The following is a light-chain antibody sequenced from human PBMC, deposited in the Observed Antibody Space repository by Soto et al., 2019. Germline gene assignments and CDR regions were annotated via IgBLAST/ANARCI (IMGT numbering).Light chain of an antibody. J-gene: IGLJ2*01. CDR1: SSNIGSNS. Sequence: QSVLTQPPSASGTPGQRVTISCSGSSSNIGSNSVYWYQQLPGTAPKLIIYDNNQRPSGVPDRFSGSKSGTAASLAISGLRSEDEAYYYCAAWDDSLSVLFGGGTKLTVL. CDR2: DNN. CDR3: AAWDDSLSVL. V-gene: IGLV1-47*02.